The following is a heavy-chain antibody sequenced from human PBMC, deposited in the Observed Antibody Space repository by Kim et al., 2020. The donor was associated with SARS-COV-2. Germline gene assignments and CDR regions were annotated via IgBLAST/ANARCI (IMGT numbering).Heavy chain of an antibody. CDR3: AKGLGTVGATSPNRISPLDY. J-gene: IGHJ4*02. D-gene: IGHD1-26*01. V-gene: IGHV3-23*01. CDR2: ISGSGGST. Sequence: GGSLRLSCAASGFTFSSYAMSWVRQAPGKGLEWVSAISGSGGSTYYADSVKSRFTISRDNSKNTLYLQMNSLRAEDTAVYYCAKGLGTVGATSPNRISPLDYWGQGTLVTVSS. CDR1: GFTFSSYA.